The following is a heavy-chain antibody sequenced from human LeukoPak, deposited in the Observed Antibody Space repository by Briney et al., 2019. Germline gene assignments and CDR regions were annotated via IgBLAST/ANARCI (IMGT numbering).Heavy chain of an antibody. CDR3: VRDRGFTYGSGDAFDI. Sequence: GGSLRLSCAASGFTFSSYAMSWVRQAPGKGLEWVSAISGSGGSTYYADSVKGRFTISRDNAKKSLYLQMNSLRAEDMAVYYCVRDRGFTYGSGDAFDIWGQGTMVTVSS. CDR1: GFTFSSYA. V-gene: IGHV3-23*01. J-gene: IGHJ3*02. CDR2: ISGSGGST. D-gene: IGHD3-10*01.